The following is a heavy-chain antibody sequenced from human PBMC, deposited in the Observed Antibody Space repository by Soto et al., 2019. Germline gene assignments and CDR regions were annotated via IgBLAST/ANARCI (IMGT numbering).Heavy chain of an antibody. J-gene: IGHJ4*02. CDR3: ARARMYSGAYHDY. V-gene: IGHV1-18*04. CDR2: ITPYNGNA. CDR1: GYTFSNFG. D-gene: IGHD1-26*01. Sequence: ASVKVSCKASGYTFSNFGINWVRQAPGQGLEWMGWITPYNGNANYAQKYQDRLTVTTDTSTNTAYLELRSLKSDDTAVYFCARARMYSGAYHDYWGQGTLVTVSS.